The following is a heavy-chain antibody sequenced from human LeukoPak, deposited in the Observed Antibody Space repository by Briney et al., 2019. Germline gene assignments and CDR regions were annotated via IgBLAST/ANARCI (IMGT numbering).Heavy chain of an antibody. CDR1: GFTFSNYW. CDR3: ARGGAFAI. J-gene: IGHJ3*02. D-gene: IGHD3-16*01. V-gene: IGHV3-7*05. Sequence: PGGSLRLSCAASGFTFSNYWMSWVRQAPGKGLEWVANIKQDGSERYYVDSVKGRFTISRDISKNTLYLQMNSLRAEDTAVYYCARGGAFAIWGQGTMVTVSS. CDR2: IKQDGSER.